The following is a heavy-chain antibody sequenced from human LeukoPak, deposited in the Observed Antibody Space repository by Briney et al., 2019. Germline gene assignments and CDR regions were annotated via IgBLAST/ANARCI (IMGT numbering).Heavy chain of an antibody. Sequence: SVKVCSKASGGTFTSYAISWVRQAPGQGLDWMGGIIPLFGTAYDAEKIQRRVTITADESTRTAYMELSRLRSEDTAVYYCAVVYCSTTSCVAAGRWFGPWGQETRVTFST. CDR1: GGTFTSYA. J-gene: IGHJ5*02. V-gene: IGHV1-69*13. CDR3: AVVYCSTTSCVAAGRWFGP. D-gene: IGHD2-2*01. CDR2: IIPLFGTA.